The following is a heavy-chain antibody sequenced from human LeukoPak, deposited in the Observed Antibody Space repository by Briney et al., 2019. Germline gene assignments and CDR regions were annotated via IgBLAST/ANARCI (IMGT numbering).Heavy chain of an antibody. CDR1: GGSISSGSYY. D-gene: IGHD2/OR15-2a*01. V-gene: IGHV4-61*02. Sequence: SETLSLTCTVSGGSISSGSYYWSWIRQPAGKGLEWIGRIYTSGSTNYNPSLKSRVTISVDTSKNQFSLKLSSVTAADTAVYYCARGRFYGPVDYWGQGTLVTVSS. CDR3: ARGRFYGPVDY. J-gene: IGHJ4*02. CDR2: IYTSGST.